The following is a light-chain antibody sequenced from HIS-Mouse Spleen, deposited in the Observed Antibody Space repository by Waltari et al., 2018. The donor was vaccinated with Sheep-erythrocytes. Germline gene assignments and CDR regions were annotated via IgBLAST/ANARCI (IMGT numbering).Light chain of an antibody. CDR3: SSYAGSNNWV. CDR2: EVS. J-gene: IGLJ3*02. V-gene: IGLV2-8*01. CDR1: SSDVGGYNY. Sequence: QSALTQPPSASGSPGQSVTTSCTGTSSDVGGYNYVSWYQQHPGKAPKLMIYEVSKRPSGVPGRFSCSKSGNTASLTVAGLEAEDEADYYCSSYAGSNNWVFGGGTKLTVL.